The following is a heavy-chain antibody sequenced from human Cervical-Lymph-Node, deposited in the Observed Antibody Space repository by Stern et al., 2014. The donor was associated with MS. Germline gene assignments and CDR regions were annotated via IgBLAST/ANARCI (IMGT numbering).Heavy chain of an antibody. D-gene: IGHD3-10*01. CDR3: ALGGFGHYFEY. J-gene: IGHJ4*02. V-gene: IGHV1-69*01. CDR1: GGTFSSSD. Sequence: QLVQSGAEVQQPGSSVKVSCRASGGTFSSSDISWVRQAPGKGLEWMGGIIAIIRTSNYAQKYQGRVTITADESTSTAYMELSSLRSEDTAIYYCALGGFGHYFEYWGQGTLVTVSS. CDR2: IIAIIRTS.